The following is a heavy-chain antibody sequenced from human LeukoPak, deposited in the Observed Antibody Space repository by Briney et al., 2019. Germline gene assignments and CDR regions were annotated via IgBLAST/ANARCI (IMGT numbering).Heavy chain of an antibody. V-gene: IGHV4-59*01. D-gene: IGHD2-15*01. CDR2: IYYSGST. Sequence: PSETLSLTCTLSSGSLSSSYWSWIRQPPGKGLEWIGYIYYSGSTNYNPSLKSGVTISVDTSKNQFSLKLSSVTAADTAVYYCARKKGMVVAATRPYYFDYWGQGTLVTVSS. CDR3: ARKKGMVVAATRPYYFDY. CDR1: SGSLSSSY. J-gene: IGHJ4*02.